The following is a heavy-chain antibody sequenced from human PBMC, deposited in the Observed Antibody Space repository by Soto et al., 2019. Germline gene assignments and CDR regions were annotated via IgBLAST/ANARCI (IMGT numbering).Heavy chain of an antibody. CDR2: ILGSGGDT. V-gene: IGHV3-23*01. J-gene: IGHJ4*02. D-gene: IGHD2-15*01. CDR3: AGHGGYSY. CDR1: GFTLRTNG. Sequence: LRLSCAATGFTLRTNGMSWFRQAPGKGLEWVSSILGSGGDTYYADSLKGRFTISRDNSKSTLYLQLNSLGAEDTALYYCAGHGGYSYLGQGTLVTVSS.